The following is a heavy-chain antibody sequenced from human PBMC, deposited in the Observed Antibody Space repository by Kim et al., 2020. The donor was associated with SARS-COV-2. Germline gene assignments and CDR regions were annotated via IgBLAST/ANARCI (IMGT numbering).Heavy chain of an antibody. D-gene: IGHD3-16*02. CDR3: ARGLIGVIPGDVTCFVA. J-gene: IGHJ5*01. Sequence: SETLSLTCTVSGGSISSYSWTWIRQPPGRGLEWIGDIYYSGGTNYNPSLKSRVTISVDTSKNQFSLKLSSVTAADTAVYYCARGLIGVIPGDVTCFVAWG. V-gene: IGHV4-59*13. CDR2: IYYSGGT. CDR1: GGSISSYS.